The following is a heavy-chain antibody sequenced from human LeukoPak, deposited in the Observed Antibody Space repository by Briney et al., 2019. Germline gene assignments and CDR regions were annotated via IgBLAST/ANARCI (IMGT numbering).Heavy chain of an antibody. D-gene: IGHD6-13*01. J-gene: IGHJ3*02. CDR2: IYTSGST. Sequence: SQTLSLTCTVSGGSISSGSYYWSWIRQPAGKGLEWIGRIYTSGSTNYNPSLKSRVTISVDTSKNQFSLKLSSVTAADTAVYYCARYKGSSWYGARKGTRGAFDIWGQGTMVTVSS. CDR1: GGSISSGSYY. V-gene: IGHV4-61*02. CDR3: ARYKGSSWYGARKGTRGAFDI.